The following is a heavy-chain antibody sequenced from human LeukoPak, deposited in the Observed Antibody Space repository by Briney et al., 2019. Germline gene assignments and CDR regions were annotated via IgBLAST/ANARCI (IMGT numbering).Heavy chain of an antibody. CDR1: GGSFSGYY. V-gene: IGHV4-34*01. CDR3: ARGPYIVVVPAAIRWGFDP. CDR2: INHSGST. J-gene: IGHJ5*02. D-gene: IGHD2-2*02. Sequence: MSSETLSLTCAVYGGSFSGYYWSWIRQPPGKGLEWIGEINHSGSTNYNPSLKSRVTISVDTSKNQSSLKLSSVTAADTAVYYCARGPYIVVVPAAIRWGFDPWGQGTLVTVSS.